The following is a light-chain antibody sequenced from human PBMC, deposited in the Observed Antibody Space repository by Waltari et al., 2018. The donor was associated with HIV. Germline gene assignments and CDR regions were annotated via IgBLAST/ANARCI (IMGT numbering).Light chain of an antibody. CDR1: SSEVGGYDF. Sequence: QSALTQPPSASGSPGQSVTISCSGNSSEVGGYDFVSWYQQHPGKAPKLMIYEVSKRPSGVPDRFSGSKSGNTASLTVSGLQAEDEADYYCSSHAGSNNYVFGTGTKVTVL. J-gene: IGLJ1*01. CDR2: EVS. V-gene: IGLV2-8*01. CDR3: SSHAGSNNYV.